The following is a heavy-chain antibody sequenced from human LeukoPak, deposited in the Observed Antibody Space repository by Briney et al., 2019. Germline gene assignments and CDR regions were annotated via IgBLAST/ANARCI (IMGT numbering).Heavy chain of an antibody. CDR3: GRARVAEDQPFDY. CDR1: GGTFSSYA. D-gene: IGHD2-2*01. J-gene: IGHJ4*02. CDR2: IIPIFGTA. Sequence: ASVKVSCKASGGTFSSYAISWVRQAPGQGLEWMGGIIPIFGTANYAQKFQGRVTITTDESTSTAYMELSSLRSEDTAVYYCGRARVAEDQPFDYWGQGTLVTVSS. V-gene: IGHV1-69*05.